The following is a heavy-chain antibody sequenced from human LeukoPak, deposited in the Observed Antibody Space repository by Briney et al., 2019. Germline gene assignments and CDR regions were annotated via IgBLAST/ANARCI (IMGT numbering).Heavy chain of an antibody. V-gene: IGHV4-38-2*02. CDR1: GYSISSGYY. CDR3: ARASLHVRGVINYYYYMDV. D-gene: IGHD3-10*01. CDR2: IYHSGST. Sequence: PSETLSLTCTVSGYSISSGYYWGWIRQPPGKGLEWIGIIYHSGSTYYNPSLKSRVTISVDTSKNQFSLKLSSVTAADTAVYYCARASLHVRGVINYYYYMDVWGKGTTVTVSS. J-gene: IGHJ6*03.